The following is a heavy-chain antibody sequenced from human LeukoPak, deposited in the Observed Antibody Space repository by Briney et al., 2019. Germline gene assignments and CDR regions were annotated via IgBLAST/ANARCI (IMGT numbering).Heavy chain of an antibody. J-gene: IGHJ5*02. CDR1: GLNFRAYW. D-gene: IGHD6-19*01. CDR3: TTTAGGSGYH. Sequence: GGSLRLSCTPSGLNFRAYWMAWARQAPGKGLEWVGRIKSKTDGGTTDYAAPVKGRFTISRDDSKNTLYLQMNSLKTEDTAVYYCTTTAGGSGYHWGQGTLVTVSS. CDR2: IKSKTDGGTT. V-gene: IGHV3-15*01.